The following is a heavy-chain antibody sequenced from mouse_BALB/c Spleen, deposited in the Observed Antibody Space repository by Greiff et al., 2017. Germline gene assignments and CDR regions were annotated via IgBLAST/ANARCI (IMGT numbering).Heavy chain of an antibody. J-gene: IGHJ2*01. CDR1: GFTFSSYA. V-gene: IGHV5-6-5*01. D-gene: IGHD1-1*01. CDR2: ISSGGST. Sequence: DVKLVESGGGLVKPGGSLKLSCAASGFTFSSYAMSWVRQTPEKRLEWAASISSGGSTYYPDSVKGRFTISRDNARNILYLQMSSLRSEDTAMYYCARGSYGSPYYFDYWGQGTTLTVSS. CDR3: ARGSYGSPYYFDY.